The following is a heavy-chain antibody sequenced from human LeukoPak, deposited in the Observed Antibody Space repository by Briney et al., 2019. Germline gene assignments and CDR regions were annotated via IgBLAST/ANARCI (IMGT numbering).Heavy chain of an antibody. CDR1: GFTVSSNY. CDR3: ARSPEVQLWFFDY. D-gene: IGHD5-18*01. CDR2: IYSGGST. Sequence: GGSLRLSCAASGFTVSSNYMSWVRQAPGKGLEWVSVIYSGGSTYYADSVKCRFTISRDNSKNTLYLQMNSLRAEDTAVYYCARSPEVQLWFFDYWGQGTLVTVSS. J-gene: IGHJ4*02. V-gene: IGHV3-53*01.